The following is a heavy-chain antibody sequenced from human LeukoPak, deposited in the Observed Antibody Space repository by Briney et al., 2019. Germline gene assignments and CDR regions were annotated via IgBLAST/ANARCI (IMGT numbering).Heavy chain of an antibody. J-gene: IGHJ4*02. CDR1: GFIFSTYA. CDR3: AKSVVVITFRFDD. CDR2: IIGSGDRT. D-gene: IGHD2-15*01. V-gene: IGHV3-23*01. Sequence: GGSLRLSCAASGFIFSTYAMSWVRQAPGKGPEWVSAIIGSGDRTYYADSVKGRFTISRDNSKNMVYLQMNSLRADDTAIYYCAKSVVVITFRFDDWGQGALVTVSS.